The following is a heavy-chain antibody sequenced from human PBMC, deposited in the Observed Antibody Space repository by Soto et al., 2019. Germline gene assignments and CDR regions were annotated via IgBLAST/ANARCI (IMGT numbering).Heavy chain of an antibody. CDR2: MYYSGSA. CDR1: GGSISGYF. J-gene: IGHJ4*02. V-gene: IGHV4-59*01. D-gene: IGHD7-27*01. CDR3: AKENWANPDS. Sequence: SETLSLTCTVSGGSISGYFWTWVRQPPGAGLEWIGFMYYSGSAHYNPSLKSRVTMSVDMSKNQFSLKLNSVTAADTAVYYCAKENWANPDSWGQGTLVTVSS.